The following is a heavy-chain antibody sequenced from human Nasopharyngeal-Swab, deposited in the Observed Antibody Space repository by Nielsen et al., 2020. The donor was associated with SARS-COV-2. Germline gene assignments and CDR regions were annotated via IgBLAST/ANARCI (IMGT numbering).Heavy chain of an antibody. CDR1: GYTLTELS. Sequence: ASVKVSCKVSGYTLTELSMHWVRQAPGKGLEWMGGFDPEDGETIYAQKFQGRVTMTEDTSTDTAYMELSSLRSEDTAVYYCATHGVYDYVWGSYRWGLPDYWGQGTLVTFSS. V-gene: IGHV1-24*01. J-gene: IGHJ4*02. D-gene: IGHD3-16*02. CDR2: FDPEDGET. CDR3: ATHGVYDYVWGSYRWGLPDY.